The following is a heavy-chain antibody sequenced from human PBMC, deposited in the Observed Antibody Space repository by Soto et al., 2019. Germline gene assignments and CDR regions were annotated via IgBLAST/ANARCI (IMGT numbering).Heavy chain of an antibody. CDR1: GGSISSGGYY. CDR3: ARGFMVYYDSWSGYSNWFDP. J-gene: IGHJ5*02. D-gene: IGHD3-3*01. CDR2: IYYSGST. V-gene: IGHV4-31*03. Sequence: SETLSLTCTVSGGSISSGGYYWSWIRQHPGKGLEWIGYIYYSGSTYYNPSLKSRVTISVDTSKNQFSLKLSSVTAADTAVYYCARGFMVYYDSWSGYSNWFDPWGQGTLVTVS.